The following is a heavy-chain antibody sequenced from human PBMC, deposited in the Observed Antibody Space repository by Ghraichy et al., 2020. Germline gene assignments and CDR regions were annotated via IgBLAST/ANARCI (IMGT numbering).Heavy chain of an antibody. Sequence: GGSLRLSCAASGFTFSSYAMSWVRQAPGKGLEWVSTISGSGGSRYNADSVKGRFTISRDNSKNTLYLQMNSLRAEDTAVYYCAIGSAVVPADHWGQGTLVTVSS. J-gene: IGHJ4*02. CDR2: ISGSGGSR. D-gene: IGHD2-2*01. CDR1: GFTFSSYA. V-gene: IGHV3-23*01. CDR3: AIGSAVVPADH.